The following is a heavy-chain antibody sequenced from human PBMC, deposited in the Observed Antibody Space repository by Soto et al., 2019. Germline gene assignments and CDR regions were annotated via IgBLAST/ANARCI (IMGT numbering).Heavy chain of an antibody. CDR2: IYYNGNT. D-gene: IGHD5-18*01. CDR1: GGSISSDY. J-gene: IGHJ4*02. Sequence: PSETLSLTCTVSGGSISSDYWTWIRQPPGERLEWIGYIYYNGNTNYNSSLKSRVTISIDTSKNQFSLKLSSVTAADTAVYFCARLAYTSGFTFDYWGRGTLVTVSS. CDR3: ARLAYTSGFTFDY. V-gene: IGHV4-59*01.